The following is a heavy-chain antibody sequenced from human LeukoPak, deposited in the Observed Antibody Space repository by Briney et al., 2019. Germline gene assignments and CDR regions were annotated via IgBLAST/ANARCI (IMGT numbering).Heavy chain of an antibody. D-gene: IGHD6-19*01. CDR2: ISSSSSYI. CDR3: ARGGYSSGWYYFDY. J-gene: IGHJ4*02. V-gene: IGHV3-21*01. Sequence: AGSLRLSCAASGFTFSSYSMNWVRQAPGKGLEWVSSISSSSSYIYYADSVKGRFTISRDSAKNSLYLQMNSLRAEDTAVYYCARGGYSSGWYYFDYWGQGTLVTVSS. CDR1: GFTFSSYS.